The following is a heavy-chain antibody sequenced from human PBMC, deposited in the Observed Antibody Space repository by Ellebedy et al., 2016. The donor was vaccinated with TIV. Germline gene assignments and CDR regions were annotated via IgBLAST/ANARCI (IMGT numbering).Heavy chain of an antibody. CDR1: GGSINNYY. Sequence: SETLSLTXTVSGGSINNYYWSWIRQPAGKGLEWIGRMYINGNTHYNPSLKSRVAMSIDASKKQFSLRLSSVTAADTALYYCARGAKPIYWGPGTLVTVSS. CDR2: MYINGNT. CDR3: ARGAKPIY. J-gene: IGHJ4*02. D-gene: IGHD4/OR15-4a*01. V-gene: IGHV4-4*07.